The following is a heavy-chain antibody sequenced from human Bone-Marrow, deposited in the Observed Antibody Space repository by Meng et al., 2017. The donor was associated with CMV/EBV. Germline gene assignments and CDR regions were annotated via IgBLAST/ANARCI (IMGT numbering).Heavy chain of an antibody. D-gene: IGHD2-8*01. V-gene: IGHV3-30-3*01. J-gene: IGHJ4*02. CDR3: ARDPQVYAIDH. CDR1: GFPFISYA. Sequence: GESLKISCVASGFPFISYAMHWVRQTPGKGLEWVAAISFDGSRQYYPDSVKGRFTISRDNFNNTLFLQMNSLRNEDTAVYFCARDPQVYAIDHCGQGTLVTVSS. CDR2: ISFDGSRQ.